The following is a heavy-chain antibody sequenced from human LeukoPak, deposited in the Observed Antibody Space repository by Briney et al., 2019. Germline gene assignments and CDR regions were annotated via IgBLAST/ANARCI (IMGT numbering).Heavy chain of an antibody. CDR2: ISSSSSYI. D-gene: IGHD3-3*01. J-gene: IGHJ4*02. Sequence: KPGGSLRLSCAASGFTFSSYSMNWVRQAPGKGLEWVSSISSSSSYIYYADSVKGRFTISRDNSKNTLYLQMNSLRAEDTAVYYCAKDGDFWRGYYWLDYWGPGTLVTVSS. CDR3: AKDGDFWRGYYWLDY. V-gene: IGHV3-21*01. CDR1: GFTFSSYS.